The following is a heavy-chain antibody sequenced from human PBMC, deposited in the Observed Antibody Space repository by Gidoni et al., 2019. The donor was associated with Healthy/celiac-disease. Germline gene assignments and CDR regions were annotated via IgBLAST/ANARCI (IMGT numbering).Heavy chain of an antibody. CDR3: ARGGGDGIKSYYFDY. J-gene: IGHJ4*02. CDR2: IIPIVGIA. V-gene: IGHV1-69*04. Sequence: QVQLVQSGAAVKKPGSSVKVSCKASGGTFSSYAISWVRQAPGQGLEWMGRIIPIVGIANYEQKFQGRVTITADKSTSTAYMELSSLRSEDTAVYYCARGGGDGIKSYYFDYWGQGTLVTVSS. D-gene: IGHD3-10*01. CDR1: GGTFSSYA.